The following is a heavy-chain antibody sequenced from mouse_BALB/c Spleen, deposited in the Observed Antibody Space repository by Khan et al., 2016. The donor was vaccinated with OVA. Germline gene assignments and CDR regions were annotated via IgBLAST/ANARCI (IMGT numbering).Heavy chain of an antibody. D-gene: IGHD2-4*01. J-gene: IGHJ3*01. CDR1: GYSITSEYA. CDR3: ARKDYYDYDPFPY. CDR2: INYSGNT. Sequence: EVQLVESGPGLVKPSQSLSLTYTVTGYSITSEYAWNWIRQFPGNKPEWMGYINYSGNTRFNPSLKSRTSITRDTSKNQFFLQLSSVTTEDTATYYCARKDYYDYDPFPYWGQGTLVTVSA. V-gene: IGHV3-2*02.